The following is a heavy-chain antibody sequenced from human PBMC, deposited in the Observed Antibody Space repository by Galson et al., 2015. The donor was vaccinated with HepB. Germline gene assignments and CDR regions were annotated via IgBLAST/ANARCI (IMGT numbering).Heavy chain of an antibody. CDR1: GFTFSSYG. J-gene: IGHJ4*02. CDR3: AKEVNYGGNLPADY. Sequence: SLRLSCAASGFTFSSYGMHWVRQAPGKGLEWVAVISYDGSNKYYADSVKGRFTISRDNSKSTLYLQMDNLRAEDTGVYYCAKEVNYGGNLPADYWGQGTLV. CDR2: ISYDGSNK. V-gene: IGHV3-30*18. D-gene: IGHD4-23*01.